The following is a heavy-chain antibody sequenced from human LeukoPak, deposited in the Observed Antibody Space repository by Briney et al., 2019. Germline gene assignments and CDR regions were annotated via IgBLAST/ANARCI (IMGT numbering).Heavy chain of an antibody. CDR1: GGSFSGYY. V-gene: IGHV4-34*01. CDR3: ARSLHGFWSGNYGMDV. J-gene: IGHJ6*02. CDR2: INHSGST. Sequence: TPSETLSLTCAVYGGSFSGYYWSWIRQPPGKGLEWIGEINHSGSTNYNPSLKSRVTISVDTSKNQFSLKLSSVTAADTAVYYCARSLHGFWSGNYGMDVWGQGTTVTVSS. D-gene: IGHD3-3*01.